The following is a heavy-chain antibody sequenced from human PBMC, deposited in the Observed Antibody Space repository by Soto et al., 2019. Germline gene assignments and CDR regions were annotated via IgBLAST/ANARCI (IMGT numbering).Heavy chain of an antibody. J-gene: IGHJ3*02. CDR3: ARRDRSSFAFDI. CDR2: IYYSGST. D-gene: IGHD3-22*01. V-gene: IGHV4-39*01. Sequence: SETLSLTCTVSGGSISSGSYYWGWIRQPPGKGLEWIGSIYYSGSTYYNPSLKSRVTISVDTSKNQFSLKLSSVTAADTAVYYCARRDRSSFAFDIWGQGTMVTVSS. CDR1: GGSISSGSYY.